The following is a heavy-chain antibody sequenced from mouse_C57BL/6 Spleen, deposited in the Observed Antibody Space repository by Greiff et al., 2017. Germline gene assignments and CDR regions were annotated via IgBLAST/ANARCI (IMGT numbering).Heavy chain of an antibody. Sequence: VQLQQPGAELVKPGASVKLSCKASGYTFTSYWMQWVKQRPGQGLEWIGEIDPSDSYTNYNQKFKGKATLTVDTSSSTAYMQLSSLTSEDSAVYYCARKGLFDYWGQGTTLTVSS. J-gene: IGHJ2*01. CDR3: ARKGLFDY. CDR2: IDPSDSYT. V-gene: IGHV1-50*01. CDR1: GYTFTSYW.